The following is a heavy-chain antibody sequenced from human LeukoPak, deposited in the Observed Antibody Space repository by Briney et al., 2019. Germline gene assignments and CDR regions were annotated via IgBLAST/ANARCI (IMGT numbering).Heavy chain of an antibody. CDR2: INPGGDNT. CDR3: ARIRDGYNDAYDI. CDR1: GYTFTKSY. J-gene: IGHJ3*02. Sequence: GASVKVSCKASGYTFTKSYIHWVRQAPGQRLEWMGLINPGGDNTKYAQNFQGRVTMTSDTSARTVYMELSSLRSEDTAIYYCARIRDGYNDAYDIWGRGTVVTVPS. D-gene: IGHD5-24*01. V-gene: IGHV1-46*01.